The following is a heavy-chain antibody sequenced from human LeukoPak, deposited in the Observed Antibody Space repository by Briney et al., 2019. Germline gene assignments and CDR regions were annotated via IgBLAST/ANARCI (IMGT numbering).Heavy chain of an antibody. CDR2: IYHSGST. Sequence: PSETLSLTCAVSGYFISSGYYWGWIRQPPGKGLEWIGSIYHSGSTYYNLSLKSRVTISVDTSKNQFSPKLSSVTAADTAVYYCARNIVVVPAAGNWFDPWGQGTLVTVSS. D-gene: IGHD2-2*01. J-gene: IGHJ5*02. V-gene: IGHV4-38-2*01. CDR3: ARNIVVVPAAGNWFDP. CDR1: GYFISSGYY.